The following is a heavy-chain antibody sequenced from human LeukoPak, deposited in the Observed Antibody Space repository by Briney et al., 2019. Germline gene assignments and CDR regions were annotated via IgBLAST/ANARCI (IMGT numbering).Heavy chain of an antibody. CDR3: ARRSVSNNYFDY. D-gene: IGHD5/OR15-5a*01. CDR2: IYPDDSDT. J-gene: IGHJ4*02. Sequence: GESLKISCKGSGYSFTTYWIGWVRRMPEKGLEWMGIIYPDDSDTRYNTSFQGQVTISVDKSISTAYLQWHSLKASDTAMFYCARRSVSNNYFDYWGQGTLVTVSS. V-gene: IGHV5-51*01. CDR1: GYSFTTYW.